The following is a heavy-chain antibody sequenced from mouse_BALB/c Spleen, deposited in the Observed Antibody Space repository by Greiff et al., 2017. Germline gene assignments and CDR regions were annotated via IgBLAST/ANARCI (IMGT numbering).Heavy chain of an antibody. CDR2: ISSGGGST. J-gene: IGHJ2*01. CDR3: ARLRPRYFDY. Sequence: EVMLVESGGGLVKPGGSLKLSCAASGFAFSSYDMSWVRQTPEKRLEWVAYISSGGGSTYYPDTVKGRFTISRADAKNTLYLQMSSLKSEDTAMYYCARLRPRYFDYWGQGTTLTVSS. CDR1: GFAFSSYD. V-gene: IGHV5-12-1*01.